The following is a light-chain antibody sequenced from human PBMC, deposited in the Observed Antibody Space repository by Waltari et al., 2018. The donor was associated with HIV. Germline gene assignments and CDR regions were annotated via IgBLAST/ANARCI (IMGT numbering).Light chain of an antibody. CDR3: QQRGTWPQVT. CDR1: QSVSRH. Sequence: EIVLTQSPATLSVSPGERAILPCRASQSVSRHLAWDQQKSGQAPRLLIYEISTRAAGTPGRFNGSGSGTYCTLTITDVEPADVAVYYCQQRGTWPQVTFGGGTRVEI. CDR2: EIS. J-gene: IGKJ4*01. V-gene: IGKV3-11*01.